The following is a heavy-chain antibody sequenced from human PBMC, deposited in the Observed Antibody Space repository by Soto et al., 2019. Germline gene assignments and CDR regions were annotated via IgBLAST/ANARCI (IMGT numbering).Heavy chain of an antibody. CDR3: ARDTRGDRSFDY. J-gene: IGHJ4*02. D-gene: IGHD2-21*01. CDR1: GGSISSYY. Sequence: SETLSLTCTVSGGSISSYYWSWIRQPPGKGLEWIGYIYYSGSTNYNPSLKSRVTISVDTSKNQFSLKLSSVTAADTAEYYCARDTRGDRSFDYWGQGTLVTVSS. CDR2: IYYSGST. V-gene: IGHV4-59*01.